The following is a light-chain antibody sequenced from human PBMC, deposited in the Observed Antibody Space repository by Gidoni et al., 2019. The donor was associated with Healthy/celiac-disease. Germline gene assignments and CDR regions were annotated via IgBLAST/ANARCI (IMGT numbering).Light chain of an antibody. J-gene: IGKJ2*01. V-gene: IGKV3-11*01. CDR2: DAS. CDR3: QQRSNWLYT. Sequence: ELVLTQSPATLSLSPGDRATLSGRASQSVSSYLAWYQQKPGQAPRLLIYDASNRATGSPARFSGSGSGTDFTLTISSLEPEDFAVYYCQQRSNWLYTFXXXTKLEIK. CDR1: QSVSSY.